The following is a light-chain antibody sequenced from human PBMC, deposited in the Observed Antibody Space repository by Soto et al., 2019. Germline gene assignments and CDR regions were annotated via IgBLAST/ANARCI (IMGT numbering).Light chain of an antibody. J-gene: IGKJ5*01. V-gene: IGKV3-11*01. CDR2: DAS. Sequence: EIVLTQSPGTLSLSPGERATLSCRASQSVSSYLAWYQQKPGQAPRLLIYDASNRATGIPARFSGSGSGTDFTLTINSLEPEDFAVYYCQQRSNWPPITFGQGTRLEI. CDR1: QSVSSY. CDR3: QQRSNWPPIT.